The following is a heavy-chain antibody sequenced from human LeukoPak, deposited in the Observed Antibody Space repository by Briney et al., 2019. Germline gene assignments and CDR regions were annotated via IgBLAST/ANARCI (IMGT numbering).Heavy chain of an antibody. CDR3: TTPVDTAMVYFDY. J-gene: IGHJ4*02. Sequence: GGSLRLSCAASGFTFSNAWMSWVRQAPGKGLEWVGRIKSKTDGGTTDYAAPVKGRFTISRDDSKNTLYLQMNSLKTEGTAVYYCTTPVDTAMVYFDYWGQGTLVTVSS. CDR1: GFTFSNAW. CDR2: IKSKTDGGTT. D-gene: IGHD5-18*01. V-gene: IGHV3-15*01.